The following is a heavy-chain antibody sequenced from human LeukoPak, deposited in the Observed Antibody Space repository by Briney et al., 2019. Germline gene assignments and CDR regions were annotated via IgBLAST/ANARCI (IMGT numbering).Heavy chain of an antibody. CDR3: ARRIAVAGTSFYY. CDR2: IYCDDEK. CDR1: GFSLTTNGVG. Sequence: SGPTLVKPTQTLTLTCSFSGFSLTTNGVGVGWIRQPPGKALEWLALIYCDDEKRYSTSLKSRVTITKDTSKNQVVLTMTNMDPVDTATYYCARRIAVAGTSFYYWGQGTLVTVSS. V-gene: IGHV2-5*02. D-gene: IGHD6-19*01. J-gene: IGHJ4*02.